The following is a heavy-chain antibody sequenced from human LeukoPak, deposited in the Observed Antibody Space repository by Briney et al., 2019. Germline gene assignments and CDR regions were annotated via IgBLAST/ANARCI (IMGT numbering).Heavy chain of an antibody. CDR1: GASVSGSNYY. CDR3: ARGRLAGFGGYGGGYFDY. J-gene: IGHJ4*02. Sequence: SETLSLTCAVSGASVSGSNYYWGWFRQPPGKGLEWIGNIYSSGSTDYNASLQSRVTISVDTSKNQFTLKLSSVTAADTAVYYCARGRLAGFGGYGGGYFDYWGQGTLVTVSS. CDR2: IYSSGST. V-gene: IGHV4-39*06. D-gene: IGHD5-12*01.